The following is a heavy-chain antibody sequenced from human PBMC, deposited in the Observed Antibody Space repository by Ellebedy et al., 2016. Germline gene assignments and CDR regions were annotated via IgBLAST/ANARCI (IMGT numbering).Heavy chain of an antibody. CDR3: AETNYRDYMGKGAFDI. J-gene: IGHJ3*02. Sequence: SETLSFTCTVSGGSIDTSSYYWGWVRQPPGKGLEWIANIYFSGRIYYNPSLKSRVPISIDRSKNKFSLDLRSVTAAYTAVHYCAETNYRDYMGKGAFDIWGQGTMVTVSS. D-gene: IGHD4-17*01. CDR1: GGSIDTSSYY. V-gene: IGHV4-39*07. CDR2: IYFSGRI.